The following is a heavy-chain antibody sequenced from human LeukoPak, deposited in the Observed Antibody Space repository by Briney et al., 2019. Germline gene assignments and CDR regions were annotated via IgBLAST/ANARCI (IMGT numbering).Heavy chain of an antibody. CDR1: GGPISSYY. D-gene: IGHD3-22*01. V-gene: IGHV4-59*01. CDR3: AREVAGSGYPPYYFDY. Sequence: PSETLSLTCTVSGGPISSYYWSWIRQPPGKGPEWIGYIYYSGSTNYNPSLKSRVTISVDTSKNQFSLKLSSVTAADTAVYYCAREVAGSGYPPYYFDYWGQGTLVTVSS. J-gene: IGHJ4*02. CDR2: IYYSGST.